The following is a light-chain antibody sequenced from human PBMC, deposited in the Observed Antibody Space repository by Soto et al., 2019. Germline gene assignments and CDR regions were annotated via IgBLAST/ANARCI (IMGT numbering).Light chain of an antibody. Sequence: EIVLTQSPATLSLSPGERATLSCRASQSVSSYLAWYQQKPGQAPRLLIYDASNRATGIPARFSGSGSWTGFTLTISSIAPADFTVYYCQQRSNWPPLFTFGPGTKVDIK. CDR2: DAS. V-gene: IGKV3-11*01. J-gene: IGKJ3*01. CDR1: QSVSSY. CDR3: QQRSNWPPLFT.